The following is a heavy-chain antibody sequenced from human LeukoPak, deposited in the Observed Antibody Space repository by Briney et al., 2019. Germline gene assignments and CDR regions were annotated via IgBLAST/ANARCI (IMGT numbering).Heavy chain of an antibody. CDR3: ARDPGWSSFDI. CDR1: GFSFTSYW. D-gene: IGHD2-15*01. Sequence: GGSLRLSCVASGFSFTSYWMSWVRQAPGKGPEFVANINQDAGTTNYVDSVKGRFTISRDNAENSLYLQMSSLRAEDTALYYCARDPGWSSFDIWGQGIMVTVSS. CDR2: INQDAGTT. J-gene: IGHJ3*02. V-gene: IGHV3-7*01.